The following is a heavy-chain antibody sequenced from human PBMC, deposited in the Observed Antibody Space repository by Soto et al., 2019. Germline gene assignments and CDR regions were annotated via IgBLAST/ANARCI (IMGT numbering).Heavy chain of an antibody. J-gene: IGHJ4*02. CDR3: ARESDSSGYYYVHDY. V-gene: IGHV4-34*01. D-gene: IGHD3-22*01. CDR1: GGSFSGYY. Sequence: SETLSLTCAVYGGSFSGYYWSWIRQPPGKGLEWIGEINHSGSTNYNPSLKSRVTISVDTSKNQFSLKLSSVTAADTAVYYCARESDSSGYYYVHDYWGQGTLVTLSS. CDR2: INHSGST.